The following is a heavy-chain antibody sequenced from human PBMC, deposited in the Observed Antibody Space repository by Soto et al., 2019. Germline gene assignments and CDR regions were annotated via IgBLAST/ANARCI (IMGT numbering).Heavy chain of an antibody. CDR2: INPSGGST. CDR1: GYTFPSYY. CDR3: AREGCSGGSCYDADWFDP. J-gene: IGHJ5*02. D-gene: IGHD2-15*01. Sequence: GASVKVSCKASGYTFPSYYMHWVRQAPGQRLEWMGIINPSGGSTSYAQKFQGRVTMTRDTSTSTVYMELSSLRSEDTAVYYCAREGCSGGSCYDADWFDPWGQGTLVTVSS. V-gene: IGHV1-46*03.